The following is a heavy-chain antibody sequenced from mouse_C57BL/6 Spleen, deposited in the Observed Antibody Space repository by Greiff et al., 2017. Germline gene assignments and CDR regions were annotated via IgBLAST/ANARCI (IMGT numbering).Heavy chain of an antibody. V-gene: IGHV5-4*01. CDR1: GFTFSSYA. Sequence: EVQRVESGGGLVKPGGSLKLSCAASGFTFSSYAMSWVRQTPEKRLEWVATISDGGSYTYYPDNVKGRFTISRDNAKNHLYLQMSHLKSEDTAMYYCAREGSYDYHWYFDVWGTGTTVTVSS. CDR2: ISDGGSYT. J-gene: IGHJ1*03. CDR3: AREGSYDYHWYFDV. D-gene: IGHD2-4*01.